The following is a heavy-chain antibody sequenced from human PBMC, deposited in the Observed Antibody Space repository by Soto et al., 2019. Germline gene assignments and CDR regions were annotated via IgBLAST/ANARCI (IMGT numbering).Heavy chain of an antibody. V-gene: IGHV1-46*03. CDR3: AMRSTEGAYYYMDV. CDR1: GFTFTSYY. J-gene: IGHJ6*03. D-gene: IGHD2-2*01. Sequence: QVQLVQSGTEVKKPGASVKVSCKASGFTFTSYYMHWVRQAPGQGLEWMGIINPAGGTTTYAQSFQGRVTMTSDTSTSTVYMELSSLRSEDTAVYYCAMRSTEGAYYYMDVWGKGTTVTVSS. CDR2: INPAGGTT.